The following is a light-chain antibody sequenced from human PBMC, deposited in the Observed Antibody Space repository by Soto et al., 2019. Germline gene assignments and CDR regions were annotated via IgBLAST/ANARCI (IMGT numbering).Light chain of an antibody. J-gene: IGKJ4*01. CDR1: QSVLYSSNNKNY. CDR2: WAS. CDR3: QQYHSTPLT. Sequence: IFMTQSPDSLAVSLGERATINCKSSQSVLYSSNNKNYLAWYQQKPGQPPKLLIYWASTRESGVPDRFSGSGSGTDFTLTISSLQAEDVAVYYCQQYHSTPLTFGGGTKVDIK. V-gene: IGKV4-1*01.